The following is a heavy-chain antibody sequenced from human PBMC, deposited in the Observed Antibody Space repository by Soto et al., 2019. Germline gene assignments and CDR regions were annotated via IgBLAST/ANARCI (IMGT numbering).Heavy chain of an antibody. CDR2: INHRRST. CDR3: VRTLAYGSGTYPLSFFDY. CDR1: GGPFSAYY. D-gene: IGHD3-10*01. J-gene: IGHJ4*02. V-gene: IGHV4-34*01. Sequence: QVRLQQWGTGLLKPSETLSLTCAVYGGPFSAYYWSWIRQPPGKGLEWIGEINHRRSTNYDPSLKSRVTISIDTSRDQFSLKLSSVTAADTAVYFCVRTLAYGSGTYPLSFFDYWGQGSLVTVSS.